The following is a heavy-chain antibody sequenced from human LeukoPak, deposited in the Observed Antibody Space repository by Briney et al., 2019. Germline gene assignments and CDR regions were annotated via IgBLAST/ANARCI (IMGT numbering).Heavy chain of an antibody. CDR2: IYSGGST. Sequence: PGGSLRLSCAASGFTVSSNYMSWVRQAPGKGLEWVSVIYSGGSTYYADSVKGRFTISRDNSKNTLYLQTNSLRAEDTAVYYCAARGVQWLRAYYFDYWGQGTLVTVSS. D-gene: IGHD5-12*01. V-gene: IGHV3-66*01. CDR1: GFTVSSNY. J-gene: IGHJ4*02. CDR3: AARGVQWLRAYYFDY.